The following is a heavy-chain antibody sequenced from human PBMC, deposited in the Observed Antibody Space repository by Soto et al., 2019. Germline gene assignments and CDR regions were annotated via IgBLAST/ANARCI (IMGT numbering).Heavy chain of an antibody. CDR3: AKVYDSSGYYQSLWAFDI. V-gene: IGHV1-24*01. D-gene: IGHD3-22*01. CDR1: GYTLTELS. Sequence: ASVKFSCKFSGYTLTELSMHWVRQAPGKGLEWMGGFDPEDGETIYAQKFQGRVTMTEDTSTDTAYMELSSLRSEDTAVYYCAKVYDSSGYYQSLWAFDIWGQGKMVTVS. CDR2: FDPEDGET. J-gene: IGHJ3*02.